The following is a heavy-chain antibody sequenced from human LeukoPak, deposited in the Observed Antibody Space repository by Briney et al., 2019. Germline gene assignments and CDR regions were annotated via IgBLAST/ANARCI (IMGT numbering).Heavy chain of an antibody. V-gene: IGHV4-39*07. J-gene: IGHJ3*01. CDR1: GGSFSSSSYY. CDR2: IYYSGST. Sequence: SETLSLTCTVSGGSFSSSSYYWGWIRQPPGKGLEWIGSIYYSGSTYYNPSLKSRVTISVDTSKNQFSLKLSSVTAADTAVYYCARDRGSITIFGDSLWGQGTMVTVSS. CDR3: ARDRGSITIFGDSL. D-gene: IGHD3-3*01.